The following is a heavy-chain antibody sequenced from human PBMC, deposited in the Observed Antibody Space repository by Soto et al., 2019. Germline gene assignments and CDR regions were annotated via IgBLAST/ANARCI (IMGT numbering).Heavy chain of an antibody. CDR1: GYTFTGYY. J-gene: IGHJ5*02. Sequence: QVQLVQSGAEVKKPGASVKVSCRASGYTFTGYYMHWVRQAPGQGLEWMGWINPNSGGTNYAQKFQGRVTMTWDTSISTAYMDLSRPRSADTAVYYCAREDRWVAAAGFDPWGQGTLVTVSS. V-gene: IGHV1-2*02. D-gene: IGHD6-13*01. CDR3: AREDRWVAAAGFDP. CDR2: INPNSGGT.